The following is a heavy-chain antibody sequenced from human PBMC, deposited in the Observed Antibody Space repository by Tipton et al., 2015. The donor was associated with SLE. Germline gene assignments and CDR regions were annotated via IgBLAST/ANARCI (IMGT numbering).Heavy chain of an antibody. V-gene: IGHV4-4*07. D-gene: IGHD2-15*01. J-gene: IGHJ4*02. CDR3: ARIDIDYLGVFDY. Sequence: TLSLTCTVSGGSISGYYWSWIRQPAGKGLEWIGRVYSSGSTIYNPSIKSRITLSLDTSKNQFSLNLRSVTAADTAVYYCARIDIDYLGVFDYWGQGTLVTVSS. CDR1: GGSISGYY. CDR2: VYSSGST.